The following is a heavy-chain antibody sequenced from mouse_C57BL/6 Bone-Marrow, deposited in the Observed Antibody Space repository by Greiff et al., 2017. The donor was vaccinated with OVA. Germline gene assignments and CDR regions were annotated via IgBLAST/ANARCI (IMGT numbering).Heavy chain of an antibody. CDR3: ARRDSNYDAMDY. CDR2: IDPSDSET. Sequence: QVQLQQPGAELVRPGSSVKLSCKASGYTFTSYWMHWVKQRPIQGLEWIGNIDPSDSETHYNQKFKDKATLTVDKSSSTAYMQLSSLTSEDSAVYYCARRDSNYDAMDYWGQGTSVTVSS. CDR1: GYTFTSYW. J-gene: IGHJ4*01. D-gene: IGHD2-5*01. V-gene: IGHV1-52*01.